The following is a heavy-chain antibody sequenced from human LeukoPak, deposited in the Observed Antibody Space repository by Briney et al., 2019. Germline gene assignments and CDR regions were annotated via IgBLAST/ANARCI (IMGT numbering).Heavy chain of an antibody. V-gene: IGHV4-39*01. J-gene: IGHJ3*02. CDR2: IYYRGGT. CDR3: ARQKPPWADTAMLVFDI. CDR1: DGSISSSSYY. Sequence: SETLSLTCTVSDGSISSSSYYWGWIRQPPGKGLEWIGSIYYRGGTYYNPSLKSRVTISVDTSKNQLSLKLSSVTAADTAVYYCARQKPPWADTAMLVFDIWGQGTMVTVSS. D-gene: IGHD5-18*01.